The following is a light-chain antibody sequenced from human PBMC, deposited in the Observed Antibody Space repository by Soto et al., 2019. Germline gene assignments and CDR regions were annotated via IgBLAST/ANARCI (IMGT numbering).Light chain of an antibody. J-gene: IGLJ2*01. CDR2: DVS. Sequence: QSALTQPASVSGSPGQSITISCTGTSSDVGGYNYVSWYQQYPGKAPKLMIYDVSNRPSGVSNRFSGSKSGNTASLTISGLQAEDEADYYCSSYTSTSTYVLFGGGTKLTVL. CDR3: SSYTSTSTYVL. CDR1: SSDVGGYNY. V-gene: IGLV2-14*01.